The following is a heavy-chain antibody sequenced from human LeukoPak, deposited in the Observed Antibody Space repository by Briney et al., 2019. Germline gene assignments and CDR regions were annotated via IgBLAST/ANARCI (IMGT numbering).Heavy chain of an antibody. CDR3: AKGSPRLLWFGELLS. Sequence: GGSLRLSCAASGFPFSSYAMSWVRQAPGEGLQWVSGISGSGGSVYYADSVKGRFTISRDNSKNTLYLQMNSLRAEDTAVYYCAKGSPRLLWFGELLSWSQGTLVTVSS. CDR2: ISGSGGSV. D-gene: IGHD3-10*01. CDR1: GFPFSSYA. J-gene: IGHJ5*02. V-gene: IGHV3-23*01.